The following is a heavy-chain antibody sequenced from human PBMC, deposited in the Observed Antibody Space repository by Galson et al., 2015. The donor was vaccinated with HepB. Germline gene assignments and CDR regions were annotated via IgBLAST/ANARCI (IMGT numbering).Heavy chain of an antibody. D-gene: IGHD2-8*01. CDR1: GFTFSRYA. Sequence: SLRLSCAASGFTFSRYAMTWVRQAPGKRLEWISSITSNGGRTFYTNSVKGRFTISRDNSRNTVVLQLSSLRPEDTAVYYCAKDGIMVSNNPYQLHFWGQGTLVSVSS. CDR3: AKDGIMVSNNPYQLHF. CDR2: ITSNGGRT. J-gene: IGHJ4*02. V-gene: IGHV3-23*01.